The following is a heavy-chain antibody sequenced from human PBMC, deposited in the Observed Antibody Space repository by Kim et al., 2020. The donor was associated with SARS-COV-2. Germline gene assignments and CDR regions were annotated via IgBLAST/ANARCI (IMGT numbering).Heavy chain of an antibody. CDR1: GDSVSSPSAA. Sequence: SQTLSLTCAISGDSVSSPSAAWNWIRQSPSRGLEWLGRTYYRSKWYNDYAVSVKSRITINPDTSKNQFSLQLHSVPPEDTAVYYCARVGPRWRGVSRYGMDGWGQGTTVTVSS. CDR2: TYYRSKWYN. CDR3: ARVGPRWRGVSRYGMDG. V-gene: IGHV6-1*01. D-gene: IGHD3-10*01. J-gene: IGHJ6*02.